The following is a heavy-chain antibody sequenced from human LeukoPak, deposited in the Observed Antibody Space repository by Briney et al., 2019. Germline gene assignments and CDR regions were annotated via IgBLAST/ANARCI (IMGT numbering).Heavy chain of an antibody. D-gene: IGHD1-1*01. CDR2: IKQDGSEK. CDR1: GFTFSSYW. CDR3: AGSGRYNWNDNWFDP. Sequence: GGSLRLSCAASGFTFSSYWMSWVRQAPGKGLEWVANIKQDGSEKYYVDSVKGRFTISRDNAKNSLYLQMYSLRAEDTAVYYCAGSGRYNWNDNWFDPWGQGTLVTVSS. J-gene: IGHJ5*02. V-gene: IGHV3-7*03.